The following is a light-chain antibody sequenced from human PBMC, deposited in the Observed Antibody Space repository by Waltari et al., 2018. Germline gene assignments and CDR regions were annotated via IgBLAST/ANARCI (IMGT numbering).Light chain of an antibody. J-gene: IGLJ2*01. CDR1: SSDVGGYND. CDR2: DVS. V-gene: IGLV2-11*02. CDR3: CSYAGSYTVV. Sequence: QSALTQPRSVSGSPGQPLTISCTGTSSDVGGYNDVSWYQQHKGKAPKLMIYDVSKRPSGVPDRFSGSKSGNTASLTISGLQAEDEADYYCCSYAGSYTVVFGGGTKLTVL.